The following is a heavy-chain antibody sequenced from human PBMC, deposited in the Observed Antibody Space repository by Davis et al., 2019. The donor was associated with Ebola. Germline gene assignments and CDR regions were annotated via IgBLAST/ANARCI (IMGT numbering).Heavy chain of an antibody. CDR3: ARGYYDYIWGSYRTNWFDP. V-gene: IGHV1-69*05. CDR2: IIPIFGTA. Sequence: AASVKVSCKASGGTFSSYAISWVRQAPGQGLEWMGGIIPIFGTANYAQKLQGRVTMTTDTSTSTAYMELRSLRSDDTAVYYCARGYYDYIWGSYRTNWFDPWDQGTLVTVSS. D-gene: IGHD3-16*02. CDR1: GGTFSSYA. J-gene: IGHJ5*02.